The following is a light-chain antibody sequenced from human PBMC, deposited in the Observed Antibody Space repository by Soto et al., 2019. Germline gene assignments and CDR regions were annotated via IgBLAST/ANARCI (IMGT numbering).Light chain of an antibody. CDR3: CSYADNYSYV. J-gene: IGLJ1*01. CDR2: DVS. Sequence: QSVLTQPRSVSGSPGQSVAIAFAGTSSDVGAYNYVSWYQQHPGKAPKLMTYDVSKRPSGVPDRFSGSKSGNTASLTISGLQAEDEADYYCCSYADNYSYVFGTGAKVTVL. V-gene: IGLV2-11*01. CDR1: SSDVGAYNY.